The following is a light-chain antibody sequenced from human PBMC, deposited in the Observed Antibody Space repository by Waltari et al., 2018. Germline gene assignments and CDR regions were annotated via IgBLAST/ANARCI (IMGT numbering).Light chain of an antibody. CDR1: QSVSSN. CDR3: QHHNNWPPRWT. J-gene: IGKJ1*01. Sequence: EIVMTQSPATLSVSPGERATLSCRASQSVSSNLAWYQQKPGQAPRRLIYGASPRATGVPARFSGSGAGPEYILTISSLQSEDFAVYYCQHHNNWPPRWTFGQGTKVEIK. CDR2: GAS. V-gene: IGKV3-15*01.